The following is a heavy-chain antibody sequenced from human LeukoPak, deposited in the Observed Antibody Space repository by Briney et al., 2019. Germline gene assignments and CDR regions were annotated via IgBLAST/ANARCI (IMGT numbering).Heavy chain of an antibody. CDR1: GYTFTSYA. J-gene: IGHJ4*02. D-gene: IGHD2-2*01. CDR2: INAGNGNT. CDR3: ASRYCSSTSCYPPKR. Sequence: VASVKVSCKASGYTFTSYAMHWVRQAPGQRLEWMGWINAGNGNTKYSQKFQGRVTITTDESTSTAYMELSSLRSEDTAVYYCASRYCSSTSCYPPKRWGQGTLVTVSS. V-gene: IGHV1-3*01.